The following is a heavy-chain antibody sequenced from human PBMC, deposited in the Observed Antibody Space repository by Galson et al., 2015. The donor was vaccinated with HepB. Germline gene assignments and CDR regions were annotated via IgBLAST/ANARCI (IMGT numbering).Heavy chain of an antibody. CDR3: AKDHLAPGYWYFDL. CDR1: GFTFSGYG. CDR2: ISYDGSNK. Sequence: SLRLSCAASGFTFSGYGMHWVRQAPGKGLEWVAVISYDGSNKYYADSVKGRFTISRDNSKNTLYLQMNSLRAEDTAVYYCAKDHLAPGYWYFDLWGRGTLVTVSS. V-gene: IGHV3-30*18. J-gene: IGHJ2*01.